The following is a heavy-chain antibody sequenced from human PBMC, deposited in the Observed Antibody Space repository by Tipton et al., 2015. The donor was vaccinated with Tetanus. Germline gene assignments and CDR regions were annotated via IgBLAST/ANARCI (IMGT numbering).Heavy chain of an antibody. CDR2: IYYSGTT. J-gene: IGHJ6*02. Sequence: TLSLTCDVSGGPVSSSNWWSWVRQAPGKGLGWIGEIYYSGTTNYNPSLKSRVTISTDKSKNKVSLRLNSVTAADTAVYFCARTPDYYYGMDVWGQGTTVTVSS. CDR1: GGPVSSSNW. V-gene: IGHV4-4*01. CDR3: ARTPDYYYGMDV.